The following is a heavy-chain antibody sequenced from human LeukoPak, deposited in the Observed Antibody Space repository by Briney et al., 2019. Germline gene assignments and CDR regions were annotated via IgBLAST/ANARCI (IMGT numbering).Heavy chain of an antibody. CDR3: AREGLLWFGELSSTVVDP. Sequence: SETLSLTCAVSGYSISSSNWWGWIRQPPGKGLEWIGYIYYSGRTNYNPSLKSRVTMSVDTSKNQFSLKLSSVTAADTAVYYCAREGLLWFGELSSTVVDPWGQGTLVTVSS. CDR2: IYYSGRT. J-gene: IGHJ5*02. D-gene: IGHD3-10*01. V-gene: IGHV4-28*03. CDR1: GYSISSSNW.